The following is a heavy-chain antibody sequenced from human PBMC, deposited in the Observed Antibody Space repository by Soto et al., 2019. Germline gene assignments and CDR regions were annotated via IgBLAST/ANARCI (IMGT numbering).Heavy chain of an antibody. D-gene: IGHD6-19*01. CDR2: ISGSGGTT. V-gene: IGHV3-23*01. CDR1: GFTFSNYA. CDR3: AKFFVETGSNRGWPWSFHY. J-gene: IGHJ4*02. Sequence: EVQLLESGGGLVQPGRSLRLSCAASGFTFSNYAMSWVRQAPGQGLDWVSAISGSGGTTYYADSGTGRFTIARDNSKDTLLLQMNSLIAEDAAVYYCAKFFVETGSNRGWPWSFHYWGQGTLVTVSS.